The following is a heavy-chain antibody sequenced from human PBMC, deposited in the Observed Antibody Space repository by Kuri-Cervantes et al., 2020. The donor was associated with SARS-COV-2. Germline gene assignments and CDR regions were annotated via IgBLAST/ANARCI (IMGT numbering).Heavy chain of an antibody. CDR1: GGSVSSGSYY. J-gene: IGHJ4*02. CDR2: IYYSGST. V-gene: IGHV4-61*01. Sequence: ESLKISCTVSGGSVSSGSYYWSWIRQPPGKGLEWIGYIYYSGSTNYNPSLKSRVTISVDTSKNQFSLKLSSVTAADTAVYYCARGARIAVAGTKLDYWGQGTLVTVSS. CDR3: ARGARIAVAGTKLDY. D-gene: IGHD6-19*01.